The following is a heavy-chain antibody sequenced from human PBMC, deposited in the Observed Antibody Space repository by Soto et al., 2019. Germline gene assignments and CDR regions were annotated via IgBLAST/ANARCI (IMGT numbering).Heavy chain of an antibody. CDR2: IYYSGST. D-gene: IGHD6-13*01. V-gene: IGHV4-59*08. CDR1: GGSISSYY. Sequence: SETLSLICTVSGGSISSYYWSWIRQPPGKGLEWIGYIYYSGSTNYNPSLKSRVTISVDTSKNQFSLKLSSVTAADTAVYYCASRHSSPYFDYWGQGTLVTVSS. CDR3: ASRHSSPYFDY. J-gene: IGHJ4*02.